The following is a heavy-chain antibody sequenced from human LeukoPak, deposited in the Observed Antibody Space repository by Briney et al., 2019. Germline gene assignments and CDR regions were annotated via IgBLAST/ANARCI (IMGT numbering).Heavy chain of an antibody. CDR3: ARGENVLRFLDSNNWFDP. V-gene: IGHV1-2*02. CDR2: INPNSGGT. Sequence: GASVKVSCKASGYTFTGYYMHWVRRAPGQGLEWMGWINPNSGGTNYAQKFQGRVTMTRDTSISTAYMELSRLRSDDTAVYYCARGENVLRFLDSNNWFDPWGQGTLVTVSS. J-gene: IGHJ5*02. CDR1: GYTFTGYY. D-gene: IGHD3-3*01.